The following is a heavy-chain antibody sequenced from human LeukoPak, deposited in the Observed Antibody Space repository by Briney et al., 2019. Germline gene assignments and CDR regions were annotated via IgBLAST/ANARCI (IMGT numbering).Heavy chain of an antibody. Sequence: ASVKVSCKASGYTFTGNYMHWVRQAPGQGLEWMGWINPNSGGTNYAQKFQGRVTMTRDTSISTAYMELSRLRSDDTAVYYCARAYGYLWYYYYYYMDVWGKGTTVTVSS. V-gene: IGHV1-2*02. CDR3: ARAYGYLWYYYYYYMDV. CDR2: INPNSGGT. D-gene: IGHD5-24*01. CDR1: GYTFTGNY. J-gene: IGHJ6*03.